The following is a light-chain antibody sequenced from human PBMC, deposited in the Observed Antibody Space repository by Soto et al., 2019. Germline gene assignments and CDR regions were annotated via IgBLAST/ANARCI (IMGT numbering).Light chain of an antibody. CDR1: QSVSNSY. V-gene: IGKV3-20*01. CDR3: QQYGSSPLT. Sequence: EIVLTQSPGTLSLSPGERATLSCRASQSVSNSYLAWYQQKPGRAPRLLIYGASSRATDIPDRFSGSGSGTDFTLTISRLEPEDFAVYYCQQYGSSPLTFGQGTKVEIK. J-gene: IGKJ1*01. CDR2: GAS.